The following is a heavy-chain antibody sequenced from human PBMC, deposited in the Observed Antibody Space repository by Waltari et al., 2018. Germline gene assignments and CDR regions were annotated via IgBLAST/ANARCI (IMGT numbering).Heavy chain of an antibody. Sequence: QVRLQQWGAGLLQPSETLSLTCAVYGGSFSGYYWGWIRQPPGKGLEWIGEVNHGGNTNYNPSLRGLIAMSVDTSKNQVSLILKSLTAADTAVYYCVRLEDCSGPGGNCYSGDSFALDVWGQGTTVTVSS. CDR1: GGSFSGYY. CDR3: VRLEDCSGPGGNCYSGDSFALDV. J-gene: IGHJ6*02. CDR2: VNHGGNT. V-gene: IGHV4-34*02. D-gene: IGHD2-15*01.